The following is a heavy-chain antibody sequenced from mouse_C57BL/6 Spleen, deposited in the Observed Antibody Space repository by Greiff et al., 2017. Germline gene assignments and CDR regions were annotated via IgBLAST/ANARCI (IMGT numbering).Heavy chain of an antibody. CDR3: VRHYYDYAMDY. Sequence: EVKLQESGGGLVQPKGSLKLSCAASGFSFNTYAMNWVRQAPGKGLEWVARIRSKSNNYATYYADSVKDRFTISRDDSESMLYLQMNNLKTEDTAMYYCVRHYYDYAMDYWGQGTSVTVSS. V-gene: IGHV10-1*01. D-gene: IGHD1-1*01. CDR1: GFSFNTYA. CDR2: IRSKSNNYAT. J-gene: IGHJ4*01.